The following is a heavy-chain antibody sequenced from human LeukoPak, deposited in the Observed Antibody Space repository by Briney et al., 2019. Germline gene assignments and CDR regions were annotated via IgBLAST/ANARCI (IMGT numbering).Heavy chain of an antibody. CDR2: ISGSGGST. CDR3: AKRKEGETILDY. Sequence: GGSLRLSCAASGFTFSSYAMSWVRLAPGKGLEWVSAISGSGGSTYYADSVKGRFTISRDNSKNTLYLQMNSLRAEDTAVYYCAKRKEGETILDYWGQGTLVTVSS. CDR1: GFTFSSYA. V-gene: IGHV3-23*01. J-gene: IGHJ4*02. D-gene: IGHD1-14*01.